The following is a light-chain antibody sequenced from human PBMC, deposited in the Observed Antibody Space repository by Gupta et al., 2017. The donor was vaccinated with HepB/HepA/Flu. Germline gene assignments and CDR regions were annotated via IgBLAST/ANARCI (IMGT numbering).Light chain of an antibody. V-gene: IGKV3-11*01. CDR2: GAS. Sequence: EIVLTQSPGTLSLSPGERVTLSCRASQSISNFLAWYQQTPGQAPRLLIYGASNRATGIPARFSGSGSGTDFTLTISNREPEDFAVYYCQQRDNCPITFGRGTKVDIK. CDR1: QSISNF. J-gene: IGKJ4*01. CDR3: QQRDNCPIT.